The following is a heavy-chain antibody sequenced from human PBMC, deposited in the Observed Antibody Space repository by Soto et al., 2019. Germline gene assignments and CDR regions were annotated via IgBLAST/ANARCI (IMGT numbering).Heavy chain of an antibody. D-gene: IGHD3-3*01. J-gene: IGHJ5*02. CDR1: GYTFTSYG. CDR3: ARVVYDFWIGPNRNWFDP. V-gene: IGHV1-18*01. CDR2: ISAYNGNT. Sequence: QVKLVQSGAEVKKPGASVKVSCKASGYTFTSYGISWVRQAPGQGLEWMGWISAYNGNTNYAQKLQGRVTMTTDTSTSTAYMELRSLRSDDTAVYYCARVVYDFWIGPNRNWFDPWGQGTLVTVSS.